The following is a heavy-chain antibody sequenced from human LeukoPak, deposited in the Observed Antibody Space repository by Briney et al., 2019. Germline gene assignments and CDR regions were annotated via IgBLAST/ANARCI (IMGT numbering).Heavy chain of an antibody. D-gene: IGHD2-15*01. CDR1: GFTFSSHG. V-gene: IGHV3-74*01. CDR2: ISSDESST. Sequence: PGGSLRLSCAASGFTFSSHGMHWVRQAPGKGLVWVSRISSDESSTSYADSVKGRFTISRDNAKNTMYLQMNSLRGEDTAVYYCAKSGGFGLDIWGQGTMVTVSS. J-gene: IGHJ3*02. CDR3: AKSGGFGLDI.